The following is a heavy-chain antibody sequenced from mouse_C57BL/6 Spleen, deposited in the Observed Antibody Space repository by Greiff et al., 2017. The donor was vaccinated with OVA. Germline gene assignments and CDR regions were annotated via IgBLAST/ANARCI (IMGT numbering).Heavy chain of an antibody. CDR3: ARGDYDYPCDY. CDR2: IDPSDSYT. V-gene: IGHV1-69*01. CDR1: GYTFTSYW. J-gene: IGHJ2*01. Sequence: QVQLQQPGAELVMPGASVKLSCKASGYTFTSYWMHWVKQRPGQGLEWIGEIDPSDSYTNYNQKFKGKSTLTVDKSSSTAYMQLSSLTSEDSAVYYCARGDYDYPCDYWGQGTTLTVSS. D-gene: IGHD2-4*01.